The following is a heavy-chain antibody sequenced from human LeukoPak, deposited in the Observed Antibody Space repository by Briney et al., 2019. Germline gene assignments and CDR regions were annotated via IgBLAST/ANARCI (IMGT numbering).Heavy chain of an antibody. D-gene: IGHD5-18*01. CDR3: ARLDTTLAPYFDY. CDR2: IYYSGST. CDR1: GGSISSSYY. J-gene: IGHJ4*02. Sequence: SETLSLTCTVPGGSISSSYYWAWIRQPPGKGLEWIGNIYYSGSTYYNPSLKSRVTISVDTSKNQFSLKLSSVTAADTAVYYCARLDTTLAPYFDYWGQGTLVTVSS. V-gene: IGHV4-39*01.